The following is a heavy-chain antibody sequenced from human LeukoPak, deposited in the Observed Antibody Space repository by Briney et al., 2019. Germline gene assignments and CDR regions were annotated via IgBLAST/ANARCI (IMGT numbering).Heavy chain of an antibody. CDR2: IYYSGST. CDR1: GGSISSYF. V-gene: IGHV4-59*01. J-gene: IGHJ6*02. D-gene: IGHD2-15*01. Sequence: SDTLSLTCTVSGGSISSYFWSWIRQAPGQGLEWIGSIYYSGSTNYNPSLKSRVTISVDTSKNQFSLKLTSVTAADTAVYYCARDKVVIAARYHYYYGLDVWGQGTTVTVSS. CDR3: ARDKVVIAARYHYYYGLDV.